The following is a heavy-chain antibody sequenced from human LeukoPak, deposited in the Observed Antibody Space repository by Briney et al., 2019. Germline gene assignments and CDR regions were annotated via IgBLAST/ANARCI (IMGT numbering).Heavy chain of an antibody. V-gene: IGHV4-59*01. D-gene: IGHD5-18*01. CDR2: IYYSGNS. CDR3: AGDSYGTDS. CDR1: GGSISSYY. J-gene: IGHJ5*01. Sequence: SETLSLTCTASGGSISSYYWSWIRQPPGKGLQWIGYIYYSGNSNYNPSLKSRVTISIDTPKNRFSLKLTSVTAADTAVYYCAGDSYGTDSWGQGTLVTVSS.